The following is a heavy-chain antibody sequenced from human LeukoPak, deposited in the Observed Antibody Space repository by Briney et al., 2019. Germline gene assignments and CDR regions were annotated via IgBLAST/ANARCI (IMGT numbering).Heavy chain of an antibody. Sequence: SVKVSCKASGGTFSSYAISWVRQAPGQGLEWMGGIIPIFGTANYAQKFQGRVTITADESTSTAYMELSSLRSEDTAVYYCASSGSGRDNLFDYWGQGTLITVSS. V-gene: IGHV1-69*13. CDR3: ASSGSGRDNLFDY. CDR1: GGTFSSYA. J-gene: IGHJ4*02. D-gene: IGHD3-10*01. CDR2: IIPIFGTA.